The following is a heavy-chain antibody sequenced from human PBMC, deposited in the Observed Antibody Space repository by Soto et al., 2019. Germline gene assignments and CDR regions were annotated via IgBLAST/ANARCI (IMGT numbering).Heavy chain of an antibody. CDR1: GDSVSSNSAG. CDR2: TYYRSKWYY. Sequence: SQTLSLTCAITGDSVSSNSAGWSWVRQSPSRGLEWLGRTYYRSKWYYEYAVSVRGRITINPDTSKNQYSLQLNSVTPEDTAVYFCSRGEQYSGRICYYWGQGTLVTVSS. D-gene: IGHD1-26*01. V-gene: IGHV6-1*01. CDR3: SRGEQYSGRICYY. J-gene: IGHJ4*01.